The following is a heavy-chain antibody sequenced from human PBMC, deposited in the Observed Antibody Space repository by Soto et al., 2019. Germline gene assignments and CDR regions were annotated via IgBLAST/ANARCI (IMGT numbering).Heavy chain of an antibody. V-gene: IGHV3-48*02. CDR3: ARDYYSSSLDWFHP. CDR1: GFTFSSYS. Sequence: PGGSLRLSCAASGFTFSSYSMNWVRQAPGKGLEWVSYISSSSSTIYYADSVKGRFTISRDNAKNSLYLQMNSLRDEDTAVYYCARDYYSSSLDWFHPWGQGTLVTVSS. D-gene: IGHD6-13*01. J-gene: IGHJ5*02. CDR2: ISSSSSTI.